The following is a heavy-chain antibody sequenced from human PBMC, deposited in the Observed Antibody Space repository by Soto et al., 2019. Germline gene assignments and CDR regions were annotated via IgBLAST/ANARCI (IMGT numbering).Heavy chain of an antibody. CDR3: AIIGGLGYCSSTSCYVDYYYYGMDV. Sequence: GGSLRLSCAASGFTFSSYSMNWVRQAPGKGLEWVSYISSSSSTIYYADSVKGRFTISRDNAKNSLYLQMNSLRDEDMAVYYCAIIGGLGYCSSTSCYVDYYYYGMDVWGQGTTVTVSS. V-gene: IGHV3-48*02. D-gene: IGHD2-2*01. CDR2: ISSSSSTI. J-gene: IGHJ6*02. CDR1: GFTFSSYS.